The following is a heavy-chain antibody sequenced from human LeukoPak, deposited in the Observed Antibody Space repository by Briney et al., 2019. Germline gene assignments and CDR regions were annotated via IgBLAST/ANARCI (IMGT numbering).Heavy chain of an antibody. V-gene: IGHV3-74*01. CDR2: ISSDASIT. D-gene: IGHD4-23*01. J-gene: IGHJ4*02. CDR1: GLTFSTYW. CDR3: AKVHGTLTVESPFDY. Sequence: GGSLRLSCAASGLTFSTYWMHWVRQDPGKGLVWVSRISSDASITSYADPVKGRFTISRDNAKNTLYLQMHSLRADDTAVYYCAKVHGTLTVESPFDYWGQGTLVTVSS.